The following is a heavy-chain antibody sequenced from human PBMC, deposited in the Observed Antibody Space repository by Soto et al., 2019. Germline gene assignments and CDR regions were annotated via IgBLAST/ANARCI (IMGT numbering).Heavy chain of an antibody. CDR3: ASDYGDYIYYGMDV. Sequence: EVQLVESGGGLVKPGGSLRLSCAVSGFTFSSYNMNWVRQAPGKGLEWVSSISSRSSYTHYADSVKGRFTISRDNAKKSLYLQMHSLRSEDTAVYYCASDYGDYIYYGMDVWGQGTTVTVSS. V-gene: IGHV3-21*02. CDR1: GFTFSSYN. J-gene: IGHJ6*02. CDR2: ISSRSSYT. D-gene: IGHD4-17*01.